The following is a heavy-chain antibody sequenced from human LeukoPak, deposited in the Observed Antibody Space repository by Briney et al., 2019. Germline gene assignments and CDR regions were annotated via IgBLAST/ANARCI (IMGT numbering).Heavy chain of an antibody. CDR3: STSALVVAVDDAFDI. J-gene: IGHJ3*02. D-gene: IGHD2-15*01. V-gene: IGHV3-15*01. CDR1: GLAFSNAW. Sequence: GGSLRLSRAASGLAFSNAWMSWVRQAPGKGLEWVGRIKRKSDGGTTDYAAPVRGRFSISRDDSKNTLYLQMNSLKIEDTAVYYCSTSALVVAVDDAFDIWGQGTLVTVSS. CDR2: IKRKSDGGTT.